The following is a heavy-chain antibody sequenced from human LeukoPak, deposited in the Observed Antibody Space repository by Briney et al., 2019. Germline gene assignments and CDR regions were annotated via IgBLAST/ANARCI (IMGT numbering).Heavy chain of an antibody. J-gene: IGHJ6*02. Sequence: GGSLRLSCAASGFTFSSYAMSWVRRAPGKGLEWVSAISGSGGSTYYADSVKGRFTISRDNSKNTLYLQMNSLRAEDTAVYYCANTYSSGWYYYYYGMDVWGHGTTVTVSS. V-gene: IGHV3-23*01. CDR2: ISGSGGST. CDR1: GFTFSSYA. D-gene: IGHD6-19*01. CDR3: ANTYSSGWYYYYYGMDV.